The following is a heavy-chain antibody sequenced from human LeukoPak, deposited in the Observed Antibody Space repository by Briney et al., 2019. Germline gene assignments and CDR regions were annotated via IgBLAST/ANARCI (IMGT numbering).Heavy chain of an antibody. Sequence: GRSLRLSCAASGFTFDDYAMHWVRQAPGKGLEWVSGISWNSGSIGYADSVKGRFTISRDNAENSLYQQMNSLRAEDTALYYCAKDSSMTNDAFDIWGQGTMVTVSS. V-gene: IGHV3-9*01. CDR1: GFTFDDYA. CDR3: AKDSSMTNDAFDI. J-gene: IGHJ3*02. CDR2: ISWNSGSI.